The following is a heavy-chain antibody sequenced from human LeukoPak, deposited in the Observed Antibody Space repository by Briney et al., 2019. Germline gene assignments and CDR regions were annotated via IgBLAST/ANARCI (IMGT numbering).Heavy chain of an antibody. CDR2: INPNSGGT. CDR3: ARGRYCSGGSCGWFDP. CDR1: GYTFTSYY. D-gene: IGHD2-15*01. J-gene: IGHJ5*02. V-gene: IGHV1-2*06. Sequence: ASVKVSCKASGYTFTSYYMHWVRQAPGQGLEWMGRINPNSGGTSYAQKFQGRVTMTRDTSISTAYMELSRLRSDDTAVYYCARGRYCSGGSCGWFDPWGQGTLVTVSS.